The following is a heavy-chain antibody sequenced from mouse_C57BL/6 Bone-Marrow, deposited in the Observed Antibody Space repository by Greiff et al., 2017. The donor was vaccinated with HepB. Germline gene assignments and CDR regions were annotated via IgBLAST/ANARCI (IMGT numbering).Heavy chain of an antibody. CDR3: ARWLLGYFDV. Sequence: DVQVVESGGGLVKPGGSPKLSCAASGFTFSSYTMSWVRQTPEKRLEWVATISGGGGNTYYPDSVKGRFTISRDNAKNTLYLQMSSLRSEDTALYYCARWLLGYFDVWGTGTTVTVSS. V-gene: IGHV5-9*01. CDR1: GFTFSSYT. D-gene: IGHD2-3*01. CDR2: ISGGGGNT. J-gene: IGHJ1*03.